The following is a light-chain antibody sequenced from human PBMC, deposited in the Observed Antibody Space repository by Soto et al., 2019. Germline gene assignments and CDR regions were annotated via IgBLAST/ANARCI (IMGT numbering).Light chain of an antibody. CDR1: QSVSSSY. CDR2: GAS. J-gene: IGKJ3*01. Sequence: EIVLTQSPGTLPLSPGERATLSCRGSQSVSSSYLAWYQQKPGQAPRLLIYGASTRATGIPARFSGSGSGTDFTLTISSLQPEDFATYYCQQSYSTPFTFGPGTKVDIK. V-gene: IGKV3-20*01. CDR3: QQSYSTPFT.